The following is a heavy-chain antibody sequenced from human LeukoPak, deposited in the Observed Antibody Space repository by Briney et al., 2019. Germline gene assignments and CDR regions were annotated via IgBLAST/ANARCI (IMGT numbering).Heavy chain of an antibody. D-gene: IGHD3-10*01. CDR3: AREGSLWFGELPTRGFDY. Sequence: PGGSLRLSCTVSGFTVSSDSMSWVRQAPGKGLEWVSFIYSGGSTHYSDSVKGRFTISRDNSKNTLYLQMNSLRAEDTAVYYCAREGSLWFGELPTRGFDYWGQGTLVTVSS. CDR2: IYSGGST. CDR1: GFTVSSDS. J-gene: IGHJ4*02. V-gene: IGHV3-53*01.